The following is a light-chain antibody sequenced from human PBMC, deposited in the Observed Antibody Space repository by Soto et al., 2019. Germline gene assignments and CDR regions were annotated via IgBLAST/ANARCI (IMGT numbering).Light chain of an antibody. J-gene: IGKJ4*01. CDR2: GAS. V-gene: IGKV3-15*01. CDR3: QQYRNWPLT. Sequence: EIVMTQSPATLSVSPGARATLSCRASQSVSNNLAWYQQEPGQAPRLLIHGASTRATGIPARFSGSGSGTEFTLTISSLQSEDFAVYYWQQYRNWPLTFGGGTKVEIK. CDR1: QSVSNN.